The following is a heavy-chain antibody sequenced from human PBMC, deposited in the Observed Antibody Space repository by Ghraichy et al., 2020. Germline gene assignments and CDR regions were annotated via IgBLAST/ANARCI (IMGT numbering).Heavy chain of an antibody. Sequence: ESLNISCKGSGYSFTSYWIGWVRQMPGKGLEWMGIIYPGDSDTRYSPSFQGQVTISADKSISTAYLQWSSLKASDTAMYYCARPGGVVAAFHDAFDIWGQGTMVTVSS. J-gene: IGHJ3*02. D-gene: IGHD2-15*01. CDR3: ARPGGVVAAFHDAFDI. CDR1: GYSFTSYW. V-gene: IGHV5-51*01. CDR2: IYPGDSDT.